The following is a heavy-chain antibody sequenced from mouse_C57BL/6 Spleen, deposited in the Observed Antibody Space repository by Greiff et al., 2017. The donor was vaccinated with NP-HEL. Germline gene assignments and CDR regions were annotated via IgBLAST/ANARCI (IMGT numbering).Heavy chain of an antibody. V-gene: IGHV5-6*01. Sequence: EVKVVESGGDLVKPGGSLKLSCAASGFTFSSYGMSWVRQTPDKRLEWVATISSGGSYTYYPDSVKGRFTISRDNAKNTLYLQMSSLKSEDTAMYYCASLYYDYDGGYYFDYWGQGTTLTVSS. CDR1: GFTFSSYG. J-gene: IGHJ2*01. CDR3: ASLYYDYDGGYYFDY. D-gene: IGHD2-4*01. CDR2: ISSGGSYT.